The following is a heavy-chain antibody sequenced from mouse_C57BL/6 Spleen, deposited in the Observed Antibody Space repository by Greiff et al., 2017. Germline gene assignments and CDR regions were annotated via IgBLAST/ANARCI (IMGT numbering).Heavy chain of an antibody. D-gene: IGHD2-4*01. CDR2: IYPGSGST. V-gene: IGHV1-55*01. CDR1: GYTFTSYW. J-gene: IGHJ2*01. Sequence: QVQLQQPGAELVKPGASVTMSCKASGYTFTSYWITWVKQRPGQGLEWIGDIYPGSGSTNYNEKFKSKAILTVDTSSSTAYMQLSSLTSEDSAVYYCARYYDYYFDYWGQGTTLTVSS. CDR3: ARYYDYYFDY.